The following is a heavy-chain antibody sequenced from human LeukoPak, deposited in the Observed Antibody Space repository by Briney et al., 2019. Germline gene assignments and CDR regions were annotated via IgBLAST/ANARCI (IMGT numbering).Heavy chain of an antibody. Sequence: GGSLILSSVASGFTFSGYWMHWVRQPPGKGLVWVSRIKSNGSTTNYAASVKGRFTISRDNAKNTLYLQMNRLRADDTAVYYCASQVVGAAFDPWGQGTLVTVSS. CDR3: ASQVVGAAFDP. CDR2: IKSNGSTT. CDR1: GFTFSGYW. J-gene: IGHJ5*02. D-gene: IGHD2-15*01. V-gene: IGHV3-74*01.